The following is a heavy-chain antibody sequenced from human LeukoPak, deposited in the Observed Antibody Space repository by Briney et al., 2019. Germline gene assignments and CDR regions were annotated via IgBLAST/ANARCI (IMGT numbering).Heavy chain of an antibody. CDR1: GGSISSSSYY. CDR2: IYYSGST. CDR3: ARAAYYGSGSHYYFDF. V-gene: IGHV4-39*07. J-gene: IGHJ4*02. D-gene: IGHD3-10*01. Sequence: SETLSLTCTVSGGSISSSSYYWGWIRQPPGKGLEWIGSIYYSGSTYYNPSLKSRVTISVDTSKNQFSLKLSSVTAADTAVYYCARAAYYGSGSHYYFDFWGQGTLVTVSS.